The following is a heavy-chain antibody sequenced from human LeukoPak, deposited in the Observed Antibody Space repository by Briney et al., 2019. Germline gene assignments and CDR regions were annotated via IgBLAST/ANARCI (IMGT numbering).Heavy chain of an antibody. J-gene: IGHJ4*02. CDR1: GFTFSSYA. CDR3: ARDLSSLGLDD. CDR2: IGASGSHI. V-gene: IGHV3-23*01. Sequence: PGGSLRPSCAASGFTFSSYAMSWVRQAPGKGLEWVSGIGASGSHIYFADSVKGRFSISRDNSKNTVYLQMNNLRAGDTALYFCARDLSSLGLDDWGQGTLVTVSS. D-gene: IGHD7-27*01.